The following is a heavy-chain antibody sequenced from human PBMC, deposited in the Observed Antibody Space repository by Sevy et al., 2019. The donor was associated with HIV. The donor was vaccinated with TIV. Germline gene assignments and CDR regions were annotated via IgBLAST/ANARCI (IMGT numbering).Heavy chain of an antibody. CDR2: IKSKTDGGTT. CDR3: TPAEAGSPSISTSSSSSSMDA. J-gene: IGHJ6*03. CDR1: GFTFSNAW. Sequence: GGSLRLSCAASGFTFSNAWMSWVRQAPGKGLEWVGRIKSKTDGGTTDYAAPVKGRFTISRDDSKNTLYLQMNSLKTEDPAWYSCTPAEAGSPSISTSSSSSSMDAWGKGTTVTVS. V-gene: IGHV3-15*01. D-gene: IGHD6-13*01.